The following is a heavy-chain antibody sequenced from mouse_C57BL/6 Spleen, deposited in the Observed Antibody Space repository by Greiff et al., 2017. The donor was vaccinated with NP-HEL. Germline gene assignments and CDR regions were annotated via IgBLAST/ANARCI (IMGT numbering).Heavy chain of an antibody. D-gene: IGHD2-1*01. Sequence: EVKLMESGGGLVQPGGSLSLSCAASGFTFTDYYMSWVRQPPGKALEWLGFIRNKANGYTTEYSASVKGRFTISRDNSQSILYLQMNALRAEDSATYYCARYEGNYDAMDYWGQGTSVTVSS. CDR3: ARYEGNYDAMDY. CDR1: GFTFTDYY. J-gene: IGHJ4*01. CDR2: IRNKANGYTT. V-gene: IGHV7-3*01.